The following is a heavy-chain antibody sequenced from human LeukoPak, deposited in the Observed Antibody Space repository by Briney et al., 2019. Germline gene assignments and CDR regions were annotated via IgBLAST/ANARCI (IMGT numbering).Heavy chain of an antibody. CDR3: ARGKYDSSPFLQH. V-gene: IGHV3-11*01. Sequence: GGSLRLSCAVSGFTFSDYYMSWIRQAPGKGLEWVAYISSSGSTIYYADSVKGRFTISRDNAKNSLYLQMNSQRAEDTAVYYCARGKYDSSPFLQHWGQGTLVTVSS. D-gene: IGHD3-22*01. CDR1: GFTFSDYY. J-gene: IGHJ1*01. CDR2: ISSSGSTI.